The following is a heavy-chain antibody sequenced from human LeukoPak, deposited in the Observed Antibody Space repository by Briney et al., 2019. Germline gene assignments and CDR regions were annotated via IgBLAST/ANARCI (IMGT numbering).Heavy chain of an antibody. CDR1: GFTFSSYS. Sequence: PGGSLRLSCAASGFTFSSYSMNWVRQAPGKGLEWVSSISSSSSYIYYADSVKGRFTISRDNAKNSLYLQMNSLRAGDTAVYYCARSVAVAGRSTRHRHFDYWGQGTLVTVSS. D-gene: IGHD6-19*01. CDR3: ARSVAVAGRSTRHRHFDY. CDR2: ISSSSSYI. J-gene: IGHJ4*02. V-gene: IGHV3-21*01.